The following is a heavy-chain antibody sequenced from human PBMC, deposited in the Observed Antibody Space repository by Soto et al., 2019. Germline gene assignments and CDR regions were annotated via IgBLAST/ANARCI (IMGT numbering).Heavy chain of an antibody. Sequence: QVQLVEPGGGVVQPGTSLRLSCAASGLTSNTYGMFWVRQAPGKGLEWVAVMSYDGSNKFYEDSVKGRFTISRDNSKNTLYLQMNSLRPEDTAVYYCALSNNIASPFDSWGQGTRVTVSS. CDR1: GLTSNTYG. CDR3: ALSNNIASPFDS. CDR2: MSYDGSNK. V-gene: IGHV3-30*03. D-gene: IGHD6-6*01. J-gene: IGHJ5*01.